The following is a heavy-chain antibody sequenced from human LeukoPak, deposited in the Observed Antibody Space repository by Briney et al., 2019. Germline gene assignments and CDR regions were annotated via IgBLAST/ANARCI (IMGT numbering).Heavy chain of an antibody. CDR2: ISYDGSNK. J-gene: IGHJ4*02. V-gene: IGHV3-30-3*01. CDR1: GFTFSSYA. Sequence: PGRSLRLSCAASGFTFSSYAMHWVRQAQGKGLERVAVISYDGSNKYYADSVKGRLTIYRDNSKNTLYLQMNSLRAEDTAVYYWAREGVDYWGQGTLVTVSS. CDR3: AREGVDY. D-gene: IGHD2-8*01.